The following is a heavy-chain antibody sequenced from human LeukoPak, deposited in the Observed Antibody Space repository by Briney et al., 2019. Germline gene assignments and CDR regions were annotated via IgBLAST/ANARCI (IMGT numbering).Heavy chain of an antibody. CDR3: AKDISSSSFYYYFYGMDV. CDR2: ISGSGGST. J-gene: IGHJ6*02. Sequence: GGSLRLSCAASGFTFSSYAVSWIRQAPGKGLEWVSAISGSGGSTYYADSVKGRFTISRDNSKNTLYLQMNSLRAEDTAVYYCAKDISSSSFYYYFYGMDVWGQGTTVTVSS. CDR1: GFTFSSYA. D-gene: IGHD6-6*01. V-gene: IGHV3-23*01.